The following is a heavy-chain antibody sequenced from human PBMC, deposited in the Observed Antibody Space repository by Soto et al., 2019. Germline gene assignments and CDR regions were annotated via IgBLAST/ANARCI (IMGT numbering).Heavy chain of an antibody. Sequence: EVQLLESGGGLVQPGGSLRLSCAASGFTFSSYAMSWVRQAPGKGLEWVSAISGSGGSTYYADSVKGRFTISRDNSKNTLYLQMNRLRAEDTAVYYCAKHIIVVVPAASSRVDYWGQGTLVTVSS. D-gene: IGHD2-2*01. CDR1: GFTFSSYA. CDR3: AKHIIVVVPAASSRVDY. J-gene: IGHJ4*02. V-gene: IGHV3-23*01. CDR2: ISGSGGST.